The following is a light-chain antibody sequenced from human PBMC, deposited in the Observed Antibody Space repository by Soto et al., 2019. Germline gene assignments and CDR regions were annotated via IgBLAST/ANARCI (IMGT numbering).Light chain of an antibody. J-gene: IGKJ4*01. V-gene: IGKV3-20*01. Sequence: EIVLTQSPGTLSLSPGERATLSCRASQSVSSSYLAWYQQKPGQAPRLLIYGASSRATGIPDRFSGSGSGTDFTLTISRLEPEDFAVYVCQQYGSSPLTCGGGTKVEIK. CDR2: GAS. CDR3: QQYGSSPLT. CDR1: QSVSSSY.